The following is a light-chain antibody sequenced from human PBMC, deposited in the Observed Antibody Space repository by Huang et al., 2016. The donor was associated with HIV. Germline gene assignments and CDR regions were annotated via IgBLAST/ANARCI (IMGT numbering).Light chain of an antibody. Sequence: DIVTTQSPDSLAMSLGERATVNCKTSQSVLYSSNNKNYVAWYQQKPGQPPKMLSSWAATRESWVPARISGSGAGTDFTRTISSLQAEDLAVYYCQQYYNFPITFGQGTRLE. J-gene: IGKJ5*01. CDR2: WAA. V-gene: IGKV4-1*01. CDR3: QQYYNFPIT. CDR1: QSVLYSSNNKNY.